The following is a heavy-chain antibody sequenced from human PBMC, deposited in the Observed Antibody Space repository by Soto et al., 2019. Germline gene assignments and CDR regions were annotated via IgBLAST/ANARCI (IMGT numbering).Heavy chain of an antibody. CDR2: ISGSGGST. Sequence: GGSLRLSCAASGFTFSSYAMSWVRQAPGKGLEWVSAISGSGGSTYYADSVKGRFTISRDNSKNTLYLQMNSLRAEDTAVYYCAKVSKPDNYYYYYYMDVWGKGTTVTVSS. V-gene: IGHV3-23*01. J-gene: IGHJ6*03. CDR3: AKVSKPDNYYYYYYMDV. CDR1: GFTFSSYA.